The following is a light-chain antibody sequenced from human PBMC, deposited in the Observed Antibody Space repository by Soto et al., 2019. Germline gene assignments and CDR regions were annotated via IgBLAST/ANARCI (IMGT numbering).Light chain of an antibody. Sequence: NVMTQSPATLSVSPGERAALSCWTSQSVSTNLAWYQQRPGQAPRLLIYGASTRATGIPARFSGSGSGTEFTLTISSLQSEDFAVYCCQQYNKWPQSFGQGTRVEIK. CDR3: QQYNKWPQS. CDR2: GAS. J-gene: IGKJ1*01. V-gene: IGKV3-15*01. CDR1: QSVSTN.